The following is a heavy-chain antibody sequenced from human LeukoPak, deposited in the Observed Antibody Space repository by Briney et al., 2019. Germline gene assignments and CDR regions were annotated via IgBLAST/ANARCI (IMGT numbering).Heavy chain of an antibody. CDR3: ARAGGSVGWYGTIDS. D-gene: IGHD6-19*01. CDR1: GDSIRSGSDS. J-gene: IGHJ4*02. CDR2: LYPRGST. V-gene: IGHV4-61*09. Sequence: SETLPLTCTVPGDSIRSGSDSSTWFRQPSGKGLERIGHLYPRGSTGYNPPLHSELTNSPHPTKHQFSLRLTSVTAADTAVYYCARAGGSVGWYGTIDSWGQGTLVSVSS.